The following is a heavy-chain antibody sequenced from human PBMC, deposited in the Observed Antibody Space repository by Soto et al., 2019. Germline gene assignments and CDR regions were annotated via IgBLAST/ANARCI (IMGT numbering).Heavy chain of an antibody. D-gene: IGHD1-7*01. J-gene: IGHJ4*02. Sequence: QVQLQESGPGLVKPSGTLSLTCAVSGGSFTSNNWWTWVRQPPGQGLEWIGEIYRTGSTNYNPSLRSRVTISLDKSENQSSLQVTSLTAADTAVYYCASRDPGTSVDYWGQGTLVTVSS. CDR2: IYRTGST. V-gene: IGHV4-4*02. CDR3: ASRDPGTSVDY. CDR1: GGSFTSNNW.